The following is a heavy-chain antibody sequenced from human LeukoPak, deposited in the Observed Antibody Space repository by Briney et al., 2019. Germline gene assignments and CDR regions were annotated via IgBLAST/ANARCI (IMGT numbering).Heavy chain of an antibody. CDR3: AKGVRGGTWYFDL. D-gene: IGHD3-10*01. Sequence: GGSLRLSCAASGFTFSSYAMSWVRQAPGKGLECVSAISSSGGSTYYADSVKGRFTISRDNSKNTLYLQMNSLRAEDTAVYYCAKGVRGGTWYFDLWGRGTLVTVSS. CDR2: ISSSGGST. V-gene: IGHV3-23*01. J-gene: IGHJ2*01. CDR1: GFTFSSYA.